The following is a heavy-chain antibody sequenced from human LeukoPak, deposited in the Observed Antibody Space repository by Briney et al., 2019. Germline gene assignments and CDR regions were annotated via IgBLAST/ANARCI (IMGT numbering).Heavy chain of an antibody. CDR3: ARHQSYYYDYYMDV. V-gene: IGHV4-39*01. CDR1: GGSISSSSHY. Sequence: SETLSLTCSVSGGSISSSSHYWGWTRQPPGKGLEWIGSIYYSGSTYYNPSLKSRVTISVDTSKNQFSLKLTSVTAADTAVYYCARHQSYYYDYYMDVWGKGTTVTISS. CDR2: IYYSGST. J-gene: IGHJ6*03.